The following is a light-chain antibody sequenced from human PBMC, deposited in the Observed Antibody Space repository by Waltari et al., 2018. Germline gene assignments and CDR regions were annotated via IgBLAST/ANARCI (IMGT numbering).Light chain of an antibody. V-gene: IGLV3-1*01. J-gene: IGLJ2*01. CDR2: QDT. CDR1: KLGDKY. CDR3: QAWDRGYARV. Sequence: SYELTQPNSVSVAPGQTASISCSGHKLGDKYACWYQQKPGQSPVLVIHQDTKRPSGIPERFSGSNSGNTTTLTISGTQAIDEADYYCQAWDRGYARVFGGGTKLTVL.